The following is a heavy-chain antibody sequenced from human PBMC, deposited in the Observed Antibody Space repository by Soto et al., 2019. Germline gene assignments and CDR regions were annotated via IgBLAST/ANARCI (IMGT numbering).Heavy chain of an antibody. CDR3: AREAYKRGATNPFFDY. D-gene: IGHD1-26*01. J-gene: IGHJ4*02. Sequence: SETLSLTCAVSGGSIISSNWWTLVRLPPGKGLEWIGEIYPSGITNYSPSLKSRVTMSVDKSKNQFSLKLNSVTAADTAMYYCAREAYKRGATNPFFDYWGQGTLVTVSS. CDR2: IYPSGIT. V-gene: IGHV4-4*02. CDR1: GGSIISSNW.